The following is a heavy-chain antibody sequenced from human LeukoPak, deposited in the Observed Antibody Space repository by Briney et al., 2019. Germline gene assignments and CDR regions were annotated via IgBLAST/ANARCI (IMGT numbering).Heavy chain of an antibody. CDR3: ARLTGCSSTSCYYPGY. Sequence: RGESLKISCKGSGYSFTSYWIGWVRQMPGKGLEWMGIIYPGDSDTRYSPSFQGQVTISADKSISPAYLKWSSLKASDTAMYYCARLTGCSSTSCYYPGYWGQGTLVTVSS. V-gene: IGHV5-51*01. CDR2: IYPGDSDT. J-gene: IGHJ4*02. D-gene: IGHD2-2*01. CDR1: GYSFTSYW.